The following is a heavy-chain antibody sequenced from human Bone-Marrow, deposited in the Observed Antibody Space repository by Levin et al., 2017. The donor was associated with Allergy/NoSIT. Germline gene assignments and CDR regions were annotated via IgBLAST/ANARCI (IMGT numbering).Heavy chain of an antibody. CDR1: GSSFSSYA. J-gene: IGHJ3*02. Sequence: SGGSLRLSCAASGSSFSSYAMNWVRQTPGKGLEWVSSISYSGKNTYYADSVKGRFTISRDNSKNTLYLQMSSLRAEDTAVYYCARVVFSSGNYFSHDAFGIWGQGTMVTVSS. V-gene: IGHV3-23*01. CDR3: ARVVFSSGNYFSHDAFGI. D-gene: IGHD1-26*01. CDR2: ISYSGKNT.